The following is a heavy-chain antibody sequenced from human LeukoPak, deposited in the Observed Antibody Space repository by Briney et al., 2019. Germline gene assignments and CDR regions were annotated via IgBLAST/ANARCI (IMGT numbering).Heavy chain of an antibody. V-gene: IGHV4-39*01. J-gene: IGHJ5*02. Sequence: PSETLSLTXTVSGGSIRSSSYYWGWIRQPPGKGLDWIGSIYYSGSTYYDPSLKSRVTISVDTSKNQFSLKLSSVTAADTAVYYCARRKPDHCSSTSCYQARNWFDPWGQGTLVTVSS. CDR1: GGSIRSSSYY. D-gene: IGHD2-2*01. CDR2: IYYSGST. CDR3: ARRKPDHCSSTSCYQARNWFDP.